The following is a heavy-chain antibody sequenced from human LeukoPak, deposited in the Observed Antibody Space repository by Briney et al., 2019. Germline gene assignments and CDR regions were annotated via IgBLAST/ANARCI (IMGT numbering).Heavy chain of an antibody. J-gene: IGHJ2*01. Sequence: SETLSLTCTVSGGSISSNYYWGWIRQPPGKGLEWIVSFFYSGSTYYNPSLKSRVTISVDTSKNQFSLRLTSVTAADTAVYYCARGGGGDCFGLWGRGTLVTVSS. D-gene: IGHD2-21*02. CDR1: GGSISSNYY. V-gene: IGHV4-39*02. CDR2: FFYSGST. CDR3: ARGGGGDCFGL.